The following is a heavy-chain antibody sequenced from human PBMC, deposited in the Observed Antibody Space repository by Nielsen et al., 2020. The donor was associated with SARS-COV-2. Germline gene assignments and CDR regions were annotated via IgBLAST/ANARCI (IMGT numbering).Heavy chain of an antibody. CDR3: AKEVSYYDGDCYSHFDY. CDR2: ISYGGSNK. Sequence: GGSLRLSCAASGFTFSSYGMHWVRQAPGKGLEWVAVISYGGSNKYYADSVKGRFTISRDNSKNTLYLQMNSLRAEDTAVYYCAKEVSYYDGDCYSHFDYWGQGTLVTVSS. J-gene: IGHJ4*02. D-gene: IGHD2-21*02. V-gene: IGHV3-30*18. CDR1: GFTFSSYG.